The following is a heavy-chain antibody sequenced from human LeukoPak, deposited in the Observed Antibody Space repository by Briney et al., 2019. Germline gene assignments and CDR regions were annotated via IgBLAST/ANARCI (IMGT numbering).Heavy chain of an antibody. V-gene: IGHV3-74*01. CDR3: ARELPFDY. CDR1: GFTFSTYW. Sequence: GPLRLSCAASGFTFSTYWMHWVGQAPGKGLVWVSRINSDGSTTNYADSVTGRFSISRDNAKKTLYLQMNSLRAEDTAVYYCARELPFDYWGQGTLVTVSS. D-gene: IGHD1-26*01. J-gene: IGHJ4*02. CDR2: INSDGSTT.